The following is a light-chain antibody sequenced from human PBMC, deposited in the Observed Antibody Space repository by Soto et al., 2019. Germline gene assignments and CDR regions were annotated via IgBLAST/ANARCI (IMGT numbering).Light chain of an antibody. Sequence: QSALTQPASVSGTPGQSITISCTGTNSDVGKYDFVSWYQHYPDKAPKFIIYEVNKRPSGVSHRFSGSKSGSTASLTISGLQAEDEAHDYCCSYTSSETVVFGGGTKLTVL. CDR2: EVN. J-gene: IGLJ3*02. V-gene: IGLV2-23*02. CDR1: NSDVGKYDF. CDR3: CSYTSSETVV.